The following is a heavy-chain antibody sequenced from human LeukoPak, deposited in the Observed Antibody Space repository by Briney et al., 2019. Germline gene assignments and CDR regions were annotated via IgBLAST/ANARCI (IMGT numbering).Heavy chain of an antibody. J-gene: IGHJ3*02. Sequence: GGSPRLSCAASGFTFSSYAMSWVRQAPGKGLEWVSAISGSGGSTYYADSVKGRFTISRDNSKNTLYLQMNSLRAEDTAVYYCAKDPNYYDSSGYSDDAFDIWGQGTMVTVSS. D-gene: IGHD3-22*01. CDR1: GFTFSSYA. V-gene: IGHV3-23*01. CDR2: ISGSGGST. CDR3: AKDPNYYDSSGYSDDAFDI.